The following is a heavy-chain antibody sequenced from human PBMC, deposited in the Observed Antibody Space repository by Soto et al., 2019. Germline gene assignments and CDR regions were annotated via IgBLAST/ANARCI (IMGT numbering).Heavy chain of an antibody. CDR2: IYHSGST. Sequence: PSETLSLTCAVSGGSISSGGYSWSWIRQPPGKGLEWIGYIYHSGSTYYNPSLKSRVTISVDRSKNQFSLKLSPVTAADTAVYYCARGVLSHYYDRAGIWLDPWSKGTLVTVSS. V-gene: IGHV4-30-2*01. CDR3: ARGVLSHYYDRAGIWLDP. J-gene: IGHJ5*02. D-gene: IGHD3-22*01. CDR1: GGSISSGGYS.